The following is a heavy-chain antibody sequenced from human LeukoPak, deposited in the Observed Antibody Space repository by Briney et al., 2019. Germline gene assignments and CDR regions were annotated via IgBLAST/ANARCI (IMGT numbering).Heavy chain of an antibody. J-gene: IGHJ4*02. V-gene: IGHV3-11*03. CDR3: ARRYSSSWYDY. Sequence: GGSLRLSCAASGFTFSDYYMSWIRQAPGKGLEWVSYISGSSSYTNYADSVKGRFTISRDNAKNSLYLQMNRLRAEDTAVYYCARRYSSSWYDYWGQGTLVTVSS. D-gene: IGHD6-13*01. CDR1: GFTFSDYY. CDR2: ISGSSSYT.